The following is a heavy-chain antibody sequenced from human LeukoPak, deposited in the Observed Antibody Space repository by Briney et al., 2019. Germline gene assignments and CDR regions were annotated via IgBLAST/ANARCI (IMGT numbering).Heavy chain of an antibody. Sequence: GGSLRLSCAASGFTFSSYWMSWVRQAPEKGLEWVANIKQDGSERSYVDSVKGRFTISRDNAKNSLYLQMNSLRAEDTAVYYCARVRWELLWDYWGQGTLVTVSS. D-gene: IGHD1-26*01. CDR1: GFTFSSYW. V-gene: IGHV3-7*01. CDR2: IKQDGSER. J-gene: IGHJ4*02. CDR3: ARVRWELLWDY.